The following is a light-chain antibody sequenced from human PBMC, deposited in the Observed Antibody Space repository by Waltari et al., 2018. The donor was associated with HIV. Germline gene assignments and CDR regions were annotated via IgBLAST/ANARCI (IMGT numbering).Light chain of an antibody. V-gene: IGKV1-33*01. CDR2: DAS. CDR1: PDITKK. J-gene: IGKJ4*01. CDR3: LQFHTLPLT. Sequence: QMTQSPSSLSASVGDRVTITCQASPDITKKLSWYQQKPGKAPNLLISDASTLAPGVPSRFSGSGSGTHFSLSIGSLQPEDIATYFCLQFHTLPLTFGAGTKVEIK.